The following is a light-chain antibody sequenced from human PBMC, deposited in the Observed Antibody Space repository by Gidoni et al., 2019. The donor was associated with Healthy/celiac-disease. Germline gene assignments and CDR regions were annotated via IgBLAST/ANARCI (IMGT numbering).Light chain of an antibody. Sequence: DIQMTQSPSSLSGSVGDRVTITCRASQSINTYLNWFQQKPGKAPKFLISGASSLQSGVPSRFSGSGSVTDFTLTISSLQPEDFATYYCQQSYSYPFTFGPGTKVDF. CDR3: QQSYSYPFT. CDR2: GAS. V-gene: IGKV1-39*01. CDR1: QSINTY. J-gene: IGKJ3*01.